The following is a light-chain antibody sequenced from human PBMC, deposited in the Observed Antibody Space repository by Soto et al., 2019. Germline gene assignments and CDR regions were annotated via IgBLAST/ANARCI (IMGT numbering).Light chain of an antibody. CDR1: QDIATF. J-gene: IGKJ2*01. CDR2: DAS. CDR3: HQYTNYMYT. V-gene: IGKV1-33*01. Sequence: DIQMTQSPSSLSASAGDRITITCQASQDIATFLNWYQQKPGKAPRLLIYDASTLKPGDTSRFSGSGSGTDFTFTISSLQSEDFAVYYCHQYTNYMYTFGQGTKLEMK.